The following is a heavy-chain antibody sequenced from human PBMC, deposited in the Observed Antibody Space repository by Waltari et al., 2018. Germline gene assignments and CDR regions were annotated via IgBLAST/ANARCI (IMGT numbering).Heavy chain of an antibody. CDR1: GGSISSSSYY. J-gene: IGHJ6*02. Sequence: QLQLQESGPGLVKPSETLSLTCTVSGGSISSSSYYWGWIRQPPGQGLEWIGSIYYSGSTYYNPSLKSRVTISVDTSKNQFSLKLSSVTAADTAVYYCASTLGIAARRVQQHYGMDVWGQGTTVTVSS. CDR3: ASTLGIAARRVQQHYGMDV. D-gene: IGHD6-6*01. CDR2: IYYSGST. V-gene: IGHV4-39*07.